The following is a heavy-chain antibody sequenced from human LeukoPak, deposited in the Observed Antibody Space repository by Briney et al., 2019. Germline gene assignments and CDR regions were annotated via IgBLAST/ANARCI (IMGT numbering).Heavy chain of an antibody. CDR2: IYTSGST. V-gene: IGHV4-4*07. J-gene: IGHJ3*02. D-gene: IGHD3-22*01. CDR3: AAESYYYDSSGYYSDAFDI. CDR1: GGSISSYY. Sequence: SETLSLTCTVSGGSISSYYWSWIRQPAGKGLEWIGRIYTSGSTNYNPSLKSRVTMSVDTSKNQFSLKLSSVTAADTAVYYCAAESYYYDSSGYYSDAFDIWGQGTMDTVSS.